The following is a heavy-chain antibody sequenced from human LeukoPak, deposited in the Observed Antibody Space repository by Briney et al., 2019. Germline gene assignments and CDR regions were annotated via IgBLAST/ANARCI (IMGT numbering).Heavy chain of an antibody. CDR3: ARDRPLIRYFDL. J-gene: IGHJ2*01. CDR2: IYYSGST. V-gene: IGHV4-59*01. Sequence: PSETLSLTCTVSGGSISSYYWSWIRQPPGKGLEWIGYIYYSGSTNYNPSLKSRVTISVDTSKNQFSLKLSSVTAADTAVYYCARDRPLIRYFDLWGRGTLVTVSS. CDR1: GGSISSYY. D-gene: IGHD2/OR15-2a*01.